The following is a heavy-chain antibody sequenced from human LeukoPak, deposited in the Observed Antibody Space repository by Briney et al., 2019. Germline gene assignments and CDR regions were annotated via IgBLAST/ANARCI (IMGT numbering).Heavy chain of an antibody. CDR3: ARDHIVVVPAAMRIMDV. D-gene: IGHD2-2*01. Sequence: VASVKVSCKASGYTFTGYYMHWVRQAPGQGLEWMGWINPNSGGTNYAQKFQGRVTMTRDTSISTAYMELSRLRSDDTAVYYCARDHIVVVPAAMRIMDVWGKGTTVTVSS. CDR1: GYTFTGYY. CDR2: INPNSGGT. V-gene: IGHV1-2*02. J-gene: IGHJ6*03.